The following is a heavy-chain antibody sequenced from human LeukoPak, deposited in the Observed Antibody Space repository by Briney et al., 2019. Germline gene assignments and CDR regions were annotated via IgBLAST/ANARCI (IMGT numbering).Heavy chain of an antibody. CDR2: IYPGDSDT. Sequence: GESLKISCKGSGYSFTSYWIGWVRQMPGKGLEWMGIIYPGDSDTRYSPSFQGQVTISADKSISTAYLQWSSLKASDTAMYYCARQGRTYYYDSSGYGHFDYWGQGTLDTVSS. CDR3: ARQGRTYYYDSSGYGHFDY. V-gene: IGHV5-51*01. D-gene: IGHD3-22*01. J-gene: IGHJ4*02. CDR1: GYSFTSYW.